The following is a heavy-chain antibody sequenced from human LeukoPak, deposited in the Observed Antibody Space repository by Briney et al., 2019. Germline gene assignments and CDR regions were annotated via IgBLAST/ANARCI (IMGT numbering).Heavy chain of an antibody. D-gene: IGHD5-24*01. CDR2: IIPILGIA. CDR3: AREGDGYNQAHFDY. CDR1: GGTFSSYA. Sequence: ASVKVSCKASGGTFSSYAISWVRQAPGQGLEWMGRIIPILGIANYAQKFQGRVTITADKSTSTAYMELSSLRSEDTAVYYCAREGDGYNQAHFDYWGQGTLVTVSS. V-gene: IGHV1-69*04. J-gene: IGHJ4*02.